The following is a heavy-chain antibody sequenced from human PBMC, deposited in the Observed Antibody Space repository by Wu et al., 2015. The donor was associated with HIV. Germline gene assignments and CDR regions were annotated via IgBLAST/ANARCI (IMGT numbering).Heavy chain of an antibody. CDR1: GYTFTGYY. V-gene: IGHV1-2*02. Sequence: QVQLVQSGAEVKKPGASVKVSCKASGYTFTGYYMHWVRQAPGQGLEWMGWINPNSGGTNYAPKFQGRVTMTRDTSISTAYMELSRLRSDDTAVYFCARARRGYCTTTSCHQMLYSWFDPWGQGTLVTVSS. J-gene: IGHJ5*02. CDR3: ARARRGYCTTTSCHQMLYSWFDP. CDR2: INPNSGGT. D-gene: IGHD2-2*01.